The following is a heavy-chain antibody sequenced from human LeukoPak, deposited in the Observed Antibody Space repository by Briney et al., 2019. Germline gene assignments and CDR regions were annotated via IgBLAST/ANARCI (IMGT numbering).Heavy chain of an antibody. CDR1: GGSFSGYY. CDR3: ARSGLRYCSSTSCYPNPFDY. CDR2: INHSGST. J-gene: IGHJ4*02. Sequence: PPETLSLTCAVYGGSFSGYYWSWIRQPPGKGLEWIGEINHSGSTNYNPSLKGRVTISVDTSKNQFSLKLSSVTAADAAVYYCARSGLRYCSSTSCYPNPFDYWGQGTLVTVSS. D-gene: IGHD2-2*01. V-gene: IGHV4-34*01.